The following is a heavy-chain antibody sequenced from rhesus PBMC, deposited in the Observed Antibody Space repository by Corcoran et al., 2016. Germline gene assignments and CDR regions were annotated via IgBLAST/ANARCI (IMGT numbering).Heavy chain of an antibody. CDR1: GYTFTDYY. J-gene: IGHJ2*01. CDR2: INPYSGNT. V-gene: IGHV1S2*01. Sequence: QVQLVQSGAEVKKPGSSVKVSCKASGYTFTDYYIHWVRQAPRQGLEWMGWINPYSGNTKYAQKFQGRVTVTRETSTSTAYMELSSLRSEDTAVYYCTRSAGRDWYFDLWGPGTPITISS. D-gene: IGHD1-44*01. CDR3: TRSAGRDWYFDL.